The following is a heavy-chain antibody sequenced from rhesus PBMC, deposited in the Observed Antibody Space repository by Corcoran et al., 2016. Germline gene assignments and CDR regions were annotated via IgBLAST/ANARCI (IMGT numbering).Heavy chain of an antibody. CDR3: ASTTYSSGWPIFDY. V-gene: IGHV4-169*02. J-gene: IGHJ4*01. CDR1: GGSISSSY. CDR2: IYGSGSST. Sequence: QLQLQESGPGLVKPSETLSVTCAVSGGSISSSYWSWIRQAPGKGLEWIGYIYGSGSSTNYNPSLKSRVTLSVDTSKNQLSLKLSSVTAADAAVYYGASTTYSSGWPIFDYWGPGVLVTVSS. D-gene: IGHD6-31*01.